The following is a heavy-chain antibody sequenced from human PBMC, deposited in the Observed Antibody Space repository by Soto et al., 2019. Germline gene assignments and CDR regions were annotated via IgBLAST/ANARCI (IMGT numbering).Heavy chain of an antibody. J-gene: IGHJ4*02. D-gene: IGHD2-8*02. V-gene: IGHV4-34*01. Sequence: QVQLQQWGAGLLKPSETLSLTCAVYGGSFSGYYWSWIRQPPGKGLEWIGEINHSGSTNYNPSLKSRVTISVDTSKNQFSLMLSSVTAADAAVYYWARGQSSLLLNCWGQGVLGTGSS. CDR2: INHSGST. CDR1: GGSFSGYY. CDR3: ARGQSSLLLNC.